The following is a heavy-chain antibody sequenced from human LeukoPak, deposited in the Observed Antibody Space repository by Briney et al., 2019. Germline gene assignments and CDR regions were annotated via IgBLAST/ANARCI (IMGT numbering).Heavy chain of an antibody. CDR2: INYYGKT. Sequence: SETLSLTCTVSGNSISSSSYYWVWIRQPPGKGLEWIGSINYYGKTYYNPSLKSRVIILIDTAKNHFSLNLSSVTAADTAVYYCARSDGYGLVGIWGQGTMVTVSS. D-gene: IGHD3-10*01. CDR3: ARSDGYGLVGI. V-gene: IGHV4-39*07. J-gene: IGHJ3*02. CDR1: GNSISSSSYY.